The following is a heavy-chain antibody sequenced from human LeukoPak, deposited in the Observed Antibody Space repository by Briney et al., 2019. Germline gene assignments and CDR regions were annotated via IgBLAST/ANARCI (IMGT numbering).Heavy chain of an antibody. V-gene: IGHV4-39*07. CDR1: GGSIRNSNYY. CDR2: IYYSGST. CDR3: ASYLYYDILNYYYYMDV. D-gene: IGHD3-9*01. Sequence: SETLSLTCTVSGGSIRNSNYYWGWIRQPPGKGLEWIGSIYYSGSTYYNPSFKSRVTISVDRSKNQFSLKLSSVTAADTAVYYCASYLYYDILNYYYYMDVWGKGTTVTVSS. J-gene: IGHJ6*03.